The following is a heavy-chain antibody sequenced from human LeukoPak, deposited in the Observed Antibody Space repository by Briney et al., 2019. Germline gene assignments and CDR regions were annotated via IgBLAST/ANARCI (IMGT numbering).Heavy chain of an antibody. CDR1: GYTFTNYG. J-gene: IGHJ3*02. CDR3: ARQGGGYCSSTRCYSALDI. D-gene: IGHD2-2*02. V-gene: IGHV1-18*01. CDR2: INTYNGNT. Sequence: ASVKVSCKASGYTFTNYGISWVRQAPGQGLEWMGWINTYNGNTNYAQKFQGRVTMTTDTSTSTAYMELRSLRSDDTAVYYCARQGGGYCSSTRCYSALDIWGQGTMVTVSS.